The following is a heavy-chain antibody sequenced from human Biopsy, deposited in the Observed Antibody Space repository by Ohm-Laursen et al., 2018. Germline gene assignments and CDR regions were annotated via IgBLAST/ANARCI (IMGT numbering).Heavy chain of an antibody. CDR1: GYSFSTYD. D-gene: IGHD6-13*01. CDR3: ARGYSRRVSIFEAGIYWFDT. CDR2: RIPSSGKT. V-gene: IGHV1-8*01. J-gene: IGHJ5*02. Sequence: ASVEASCKASGYSFSTYDVNWVRQARGQGLEWMGGRIPSSGKTGYAQRFQGRVTLTMNTSISTAYMELSGLRSEDTAVYVCARGYSRRVSIFEAGIYWFDTWGQGTLVTVSS.